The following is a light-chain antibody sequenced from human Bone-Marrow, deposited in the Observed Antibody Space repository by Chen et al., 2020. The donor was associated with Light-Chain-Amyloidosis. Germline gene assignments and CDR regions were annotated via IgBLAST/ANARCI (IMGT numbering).Light chain of an antibody. CDR1: QTSSSNY. V-gene: IGKV3-20*01. Sequence: EIVLTQSPGTLSLSPGEGANLPCRASQTSSSNYLTWYQQKFGQAPRLLIYGSSSRATGIPDRFTSSGSGTDFTLTINRLEPEDFAMYYCQQYGTSPLTFGGGTKVEIK. CDR3: QQYGTSPLT. CDR2: GSS. J-gene: IGKJ4*01.